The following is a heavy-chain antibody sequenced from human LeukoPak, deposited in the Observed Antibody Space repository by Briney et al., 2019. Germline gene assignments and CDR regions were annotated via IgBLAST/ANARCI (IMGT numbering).Heavy chain of an antibody. CDR3: AKVEEISSHYTGGSFDM. V-gene: IGHV3-30*02. J-gene: IGHJ3*02. CDR2: LRYDGSNK. Sequence: GRSLRLSCEASGFTFRSYGMHWVRQAPGKGLEWVAFLRYDGSNKYYADSVKGRFTISRDNSRNTLYLQMNSLRAEDTAVYYCAKVEEISSHYTGGSFDMWGQGTMVTVSS. D-gene: IGHD6-13*01. CDR1: GFTFRSYG.